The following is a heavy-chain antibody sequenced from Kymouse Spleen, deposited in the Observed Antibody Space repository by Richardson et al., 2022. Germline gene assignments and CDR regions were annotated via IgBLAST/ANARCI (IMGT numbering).Heavy chain of an antibody. CDR2: IYYSGST. D-gene: IGHD4-11,IGHD4-11*01. CDR3: ARDPSNYLHYYGMDV. Sequence: QVQLQESGPGLVKPSETLSLTCTVSGGSISSYYWSWIRQPPGKGLEWIGYIYYSGSTNYNPSLKSRVTISVDTSKNQFSLKLSSVTAADTAVYYCARDPSNYLHYYGMDVWGQGTTVTVSS. CDR1: GGSISSYY. J-gene: IGHJ6*02. V-gene: IGHV4-59*01.